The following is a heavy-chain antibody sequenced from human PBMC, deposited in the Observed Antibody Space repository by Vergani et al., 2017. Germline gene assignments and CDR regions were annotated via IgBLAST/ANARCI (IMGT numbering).Heavy chain of an antibody. J-gene: IGHJ6*02. D-gene: IGHD1-26*01. V-gene: IGHV4-59*01. CDR3: ARDRIVGGYSYGMDV. CDR2: IYYSGST. CDR1: GGSISSYY. Sequence: QVQLQESGPGLVKPSETLSLTRTVSGGSISSYYWSWIRQPPGKGLEWIGYIYYSGSTNYNPSLKSRVTISVDTSKNQFSLKLSSVTAADTAVYYCARDRIVGGYSYGMDVWGQGTTVTVSS.